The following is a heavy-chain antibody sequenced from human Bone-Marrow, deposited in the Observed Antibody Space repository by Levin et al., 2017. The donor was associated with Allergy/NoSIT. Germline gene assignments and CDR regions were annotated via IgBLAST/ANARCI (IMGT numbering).Heavy chain of an antibody. CDR2: ISSSSSTI. D-gene: IGHD3-9*01. Sequence: GGSLRLSCAASGFTFSSYSMNWVRQAPGKGLEWVSYISSSSSTIYYADSVKGRFTISRDNAKNSLYLQMNSLRDEDTAVYYCARGGPYFDWLLGVYWGQGTLVTVSS. CDR1: GFTFSSYS. CDR3: ARGGPYFDWLLGVY. J-gene: IGHJ4*02. V-gene: IGHV3-48*02.